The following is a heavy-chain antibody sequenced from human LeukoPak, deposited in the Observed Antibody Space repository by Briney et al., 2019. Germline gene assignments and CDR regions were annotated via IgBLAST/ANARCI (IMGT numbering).Heavy chain of an antibody. V-gene: IGHV4-38-2*02. CDR1: GYSISSGYY. J-gene: IGHJ4*02. CDR3: ARVPPEYSSSSPFDY. D-gene: IGHD6-6*01. CDR2: SGST. Sequence: SETLSLTCTVSGYSISSGYYWGWIRQPPGKGLEWIGSGSTYYNPSLKSRVTISVDTSKNQFSLKLSSVTAADTAVYYCARVPPEYSSSSPFDYWGQGTLVTVSS.